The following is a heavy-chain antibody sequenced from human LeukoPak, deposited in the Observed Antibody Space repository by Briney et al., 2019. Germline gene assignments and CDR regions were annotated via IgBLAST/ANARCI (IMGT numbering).Heavy chain of an antibody. CDR2: IYTSGST. CDR3: AKEKYYYDSSGYYYAPFDY. CDR1: GGSISSYY. D-gene: IGHD3-22*01. J-gene: IGHJ4*02. V-gene: IGHV4-4*07. Sequence: PSETLSLTCTVSGGSISSYYWSWIRQPAGKGLEWIGRIYTSGSTNYNPSLKSRVTMSADTSKNQFSLNLSSVTAAGTAVYYCAKEKYYYDSSGYYYAPFDYWGQGTLVTVSS.